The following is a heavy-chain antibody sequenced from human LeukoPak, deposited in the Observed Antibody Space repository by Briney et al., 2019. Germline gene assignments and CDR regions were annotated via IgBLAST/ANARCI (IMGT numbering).Heavy chain of an antibody. CDR2: MYYGGNT. CDR3: ARGDYYDSSGYYYVRY. Sequence: SQTLSLTCAVSGGSITIGGYYWSWVRQHPGKGLEWIGYMYYGGNTYYSPSLKSRVSISADTSKNQFSLRLSSVTAADTAVYYCARGDYYDSSGYYYVRYWGQGTQVTVSS. CDR1: GGSITIGGYY. D-gene: IGHD3-22*01. J-gene: IGHJ4*02. V-gene: IGHV4-31*11.